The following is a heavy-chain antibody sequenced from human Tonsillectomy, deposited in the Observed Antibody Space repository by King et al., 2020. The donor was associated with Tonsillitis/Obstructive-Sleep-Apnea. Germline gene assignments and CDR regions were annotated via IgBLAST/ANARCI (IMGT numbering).Heavy chain of an antibody. Sequence: VQLVESGGGLVKPGGSLRLSCAASGFTFTDYYMIWIRQAPGKGLEWVSYISSSGSYTNNADSVKGRFTISRDNAKKSLYLQMNSLRAEDTAVYYCARVGTIFRVGWFDPWGQGTLVTVSS. CDR3: ARVGTIFRVGWFDP. D-gene: IGHD3-3*01. J-gene: IGHJ5*02. CDR1: GFTFTDYY. CDR2: ISSSGSYT. V-gene: IGHV3-11*05.